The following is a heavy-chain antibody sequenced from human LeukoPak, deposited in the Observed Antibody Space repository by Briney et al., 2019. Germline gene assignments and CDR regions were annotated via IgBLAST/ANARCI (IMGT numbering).Heavy chain of an antibody. D-gene: IGHD3-22*01. CDR3: AKLSSGYYPSPFDY. V-gene: IGHV3-23*01. Sequence: GGSLRLSCAASGFTFSSYAMSWVRQAPGAGLEWVSAISGSGGGTYYADSVKGRFTIPRDNSKNTLYLQMNSLRAEDTAVYYCAKLSSGYYPSPFDYWGQGTLVTVSS. CDR1: GFTFSSYA. J-gene: IGHJ4*02. CDR2: ISGSGGGT.